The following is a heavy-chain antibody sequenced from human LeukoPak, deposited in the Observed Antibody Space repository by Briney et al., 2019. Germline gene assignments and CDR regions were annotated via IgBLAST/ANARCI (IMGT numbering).Heavy chain of an antibody. Sequence: SGTLSLTCAVSGGSISSSNWWSWVRQPPGKGLEWIGEIYHSGSTNYNPSLKSRVTISVDKSKNQFSLKLSSVTAADTAVYYCARGALYYDSSGYYYWFDPWGQGTLVTVSS. J-gene: IGHJ5*02. CDR1: GGSISSSNW. CDR3: ARGALYYDSSGYYYWFDP. D-gene: IGHD3-22*01. CDR2: IYHSGST. V-gene: IGHV4-4*02.